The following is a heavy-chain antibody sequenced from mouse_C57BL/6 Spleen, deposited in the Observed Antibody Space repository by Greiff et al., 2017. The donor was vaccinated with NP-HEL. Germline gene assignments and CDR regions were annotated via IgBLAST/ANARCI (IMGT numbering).Heavy chain of an antibody. CDR1: GYSITSGYD. Sequence: EVQLVESGPGMVKPSQSLSLTCTVTGYSITSGYDWHWIRRFPGNKLEWMGYISYSGSTKYNPSLKSRISITHDTSKNHFFLKLNSVTTEDTATYYCARGGFDPFDYWGQGTTLTVSS. V-gene: IGHV3-1*01. CDR3: ARGGFDPFDY. CDR2: ISYSGST. J-gene: IGHJ2*01.